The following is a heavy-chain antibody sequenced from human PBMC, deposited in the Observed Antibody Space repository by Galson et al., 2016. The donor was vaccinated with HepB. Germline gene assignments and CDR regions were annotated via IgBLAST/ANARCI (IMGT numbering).Heavy chain of an antibody. Sequence: SLRLSCAASGFIFSDHYMDWVRQAPGKGLEWIGRSRHKANRYSTEYAASVKSRFTISRDDSKNSLYLQMNSLKIDDAAVYYCTTWGASSKYAMDVGGQRTTVTVAS. J-gene: IGHJ6*02. V-gene: IGHV3-72*01. CDR2: SRHKANRYST. CDR3: TTWGASSKYAMDV. D-gene: IGHD2-2*01. CDR1: GFIFSDHY.